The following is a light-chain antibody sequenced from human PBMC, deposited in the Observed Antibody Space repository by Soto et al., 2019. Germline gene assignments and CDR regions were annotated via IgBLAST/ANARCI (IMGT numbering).Light chain of an antibody. Sequence: DIQMTQSPSSLSASVGDRVTITCRASQGISTYLAWYQQKPGKVPKLLIYAASTLQSGVPSRFSGSGSGTDFTITISSMQPEDVATSYCRKYNSAPRAFGQGTKVEIK. J-gene: IGKJ1*01. CDR2: AAS. CDR1: QGISTY. V-gene: IGKV1-27*01. CDR3: RKYNSAPRA.